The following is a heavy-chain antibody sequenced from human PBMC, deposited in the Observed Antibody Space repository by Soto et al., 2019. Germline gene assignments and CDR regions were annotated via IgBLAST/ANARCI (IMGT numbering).Heavy chain of an antibody. V-gene: IGHV3-11*01. Sequence: GGSLRLSCAASGFTFSDYYMSWLRQAPGKGLEWVSYISSSGSTIYYADSVKGRFTISRDNAKNSLYLQMNSLRAEDTAVYYCARDSSVRYFDWSSNWFDPWGQGTLVTVSS. CDR3: ARDSSVRYFDWSSNWFDP. J-gene: IGHJ5*02. CDR1: GFTFSDYY. D-gene: IGHD3-9*01. CDR2: ISSSGSTI.